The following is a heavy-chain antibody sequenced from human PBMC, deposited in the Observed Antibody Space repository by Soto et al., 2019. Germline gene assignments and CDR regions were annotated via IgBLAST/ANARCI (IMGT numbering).Heavy chain of an antibody. CDR3: AREGRYSGYYFDY. Sequence: ASVKVSCKASGYTFTSYAMHWVRQAPGQRLEWMGWINAGNGNTKYSQKFQGRVTITRDTSASTAYMELSSLRSEDTAVYYCAREGRYSGYYFDYWGQGTLVTVSS. CDR1: GYTFTSYA. J-gene: IGHJ4*02. D-gene: IGHD5-12*01. V-gene: IGHV1-3*01. CDR2: INAGNGNT.